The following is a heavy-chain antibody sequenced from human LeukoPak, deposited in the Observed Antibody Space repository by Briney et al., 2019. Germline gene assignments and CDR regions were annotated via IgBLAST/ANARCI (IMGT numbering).Heavy chain of an antibody. D-gene: IGHD2-15*01. CDR3: VREPPHVGMPGPGDY. V-gene: IGHV3-7*01. CDR1: GFTFSSYW. J-gene: IGHJ4*02. CDR2: IKHEGSDK. Sequence: PGGSLRLSCAASGFTFSSYWMIGVRQAPGKGREWVANIKHEGSDKNYGDSVKRRFTISRDNAKNSLYLRMNSLRVDDTAVYYCVREPPHVGMPGPGDYWGQGTLVTVSS.